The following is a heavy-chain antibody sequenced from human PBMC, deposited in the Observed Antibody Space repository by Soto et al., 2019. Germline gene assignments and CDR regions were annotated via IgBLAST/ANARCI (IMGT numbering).Heavy chain of an antibody. CDR1: GGTFSSYA. D-gene: IGHD3-3*01. V-gene: IGHV1-69*13. J-gene: IGHJ4*02. CDR3: ARVGAPLRFLELTIH. Sequence: SVKVSCKASGGTFSSYAISWVRQAPGQGLEWMGGIIPIFGTANYAQKFQGRVTITADESTSTAYMELSSLRSEDTAVYYCARVGAPLRFLELTIHWGQGTLVTVSS. CDR2: IIPIFGTA.